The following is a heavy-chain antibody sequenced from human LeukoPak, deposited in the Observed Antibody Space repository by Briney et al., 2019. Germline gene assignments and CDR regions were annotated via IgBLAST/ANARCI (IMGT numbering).Heavy chain of an antibody. Sequence: PGGSLRLSCAASGFTFSSYWMSWVRQAPGKGLEWVANIKQDGSEKYYVDSVKGRFTISRDNAKNSLYLQMNSLRAEDTAVYYCATHPRYFDWLGDYWGQGTLVTVSS. V-gene: IGHV3-7*03. CDR3: ATHPRYFDWLGDY. D-gene: IGHD3-9*01. CDR2: IKQDGSEK. J-gene: IGHJ4*02. CDR1: GFTFSSYW.